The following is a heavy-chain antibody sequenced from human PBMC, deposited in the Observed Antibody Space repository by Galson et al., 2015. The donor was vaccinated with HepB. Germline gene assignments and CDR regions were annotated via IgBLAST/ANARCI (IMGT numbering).Heavy chain of an antibody. D-gene: IGHD6-19*01. CDR2: TYYRSKWYN. CDR3: ARGKRSLPFGSSGGAGMDV. Sequence: CAISGDSVSSNSAAWNWIRQSPSRGLEWLGRTYYRSKWYNDYAVSVKSRITINPDTSKNQFSLQLNSVTPEDTAVYYCARGKRSLPFGSSGGAGMDVWGQGTTVTVSS. J-gene: IGHJ6*02. V-gene: IGHV6-1*01. CDR1: GDSVSSNSAA.